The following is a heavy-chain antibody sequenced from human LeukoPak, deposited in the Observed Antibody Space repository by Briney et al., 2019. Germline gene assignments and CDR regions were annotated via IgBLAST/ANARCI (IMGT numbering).Heavy chain of an antibody. CDR2: IKSKTDGGTT. Sequence: GGSLRLSCAASGFTFSNAWMSWVRQAPGKGLEWVGRIKSKTDGGTTDYAAPVKGRFTISRDDSKNTLYLQMNSLKTEDTAVYYCTTGQYNWNAKSRIKYYYYGMDVWGQGTMVTVSS. CDR3: TTGQYNWNAKSRIKYYYYGMDV. D-gene: IGHD1-1*01. CDR1: GFTFSNAW. J-gene: IGHJ6*02. V-gene: IGHV3-15*01.